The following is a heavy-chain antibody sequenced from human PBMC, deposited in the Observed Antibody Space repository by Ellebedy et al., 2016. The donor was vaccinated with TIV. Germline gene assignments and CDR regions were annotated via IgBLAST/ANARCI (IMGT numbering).Heavy chain of an antibody. V-gene: IGHV4-59*08. CDR2: IYYSGST. CDR3: ARHPFDF. J-gene: IGHJ3*01. Sequence: SETLSLTCTVSGGSISSYYWSWIRQPPGKGLEWIGYIYYSGSTNYNPSLKSRITVSVDTSKNQFSLKLSSVTAADTAVYYCARHPFDFWGQGTMVAVSS. CDR1: GGSISSYY.